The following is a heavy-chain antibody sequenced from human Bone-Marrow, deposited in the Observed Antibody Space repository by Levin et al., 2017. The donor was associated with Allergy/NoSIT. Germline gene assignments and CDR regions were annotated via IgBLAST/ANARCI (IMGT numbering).Heavy chain of an antibody. J-gene: IGHJ6*02. V-gene: IGHV4-59*01. CDR3: ARDRVITSSNTYYYGGVDV. CDR1: GGSISTYF. CDR2: LSSSGSS. Sequence: GSLRLSCTVSGGSISTYFWSWIRQPPGKGLEWIGHLSSSGSSNYNPSLESRVTISVDTSKNQLSQKLTSVTAADRVEYYCARDRVITSSNTYYYGGVDVWGQGTTVTVSS. D-gene: IGHD4-11*01.